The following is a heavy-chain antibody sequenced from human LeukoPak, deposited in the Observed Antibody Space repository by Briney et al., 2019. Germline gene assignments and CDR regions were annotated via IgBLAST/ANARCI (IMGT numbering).Heavy chain of an antibody. J-gene: IGHJ4*02. Sequence: SETLSPTCTVSGGSTRTSRYSWGWIRQPPGKGLEWIGSIYYSGSTYYNPSLKSRVTISIDTSKNQFSLKLSSVTAADTAVYYCARRHSSSWSSWDYWGQGTLVTVSS. CDR1: GGSTRTSRYS. D-gene: IGHD6-13*01. CDR2: IYYSGST. V-gene: IGHV4-39*01. CDR3: ARRHSSSWSSWDY.